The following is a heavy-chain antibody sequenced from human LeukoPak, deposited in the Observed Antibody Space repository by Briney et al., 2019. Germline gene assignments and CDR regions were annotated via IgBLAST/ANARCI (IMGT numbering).Heavy chain of an antibody. J-gene: IGHJ4*02. CDR1: GFTFSSYE. CDR3: ATSWFGDYYFDY. CDR2: ISSSGSTI. V-gene: IGHV3-48*03. Sequence: GGPLRLSCAASGFTFSSYEMNWVRQAPGKGLEWVSYISSSGSTIYYADSVKGRFTISRDNAKNSLYLQMNSLRAEDTAVYYCATSWFGDYYFDYWGQGTLVTVSS. D-gene: IGHD3-10*01.